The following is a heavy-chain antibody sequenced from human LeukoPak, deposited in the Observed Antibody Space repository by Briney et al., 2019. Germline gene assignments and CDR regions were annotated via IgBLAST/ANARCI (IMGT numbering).Heavy chain of an antibody. V-gene: IGHV4-34*01. CDR3: ARGRKDIVVVPASLRYYYYYYYMDV. CDR2: INHSGST. CDR1: GGSFSGYY. D-gene: IGHD2-2*01. Sequence: SETLSLTCAVYGGSFSGYYWSWIRQPPGKGLEWIGEINHSGSTNYNPSLKSRVTISVDTSKNQFSLKLSSVTAADTAVYYCARGRKDIVVVPASLRYYYYYYYMDVWGKGTTVTVSS. J-gene: IGHJ6*03.